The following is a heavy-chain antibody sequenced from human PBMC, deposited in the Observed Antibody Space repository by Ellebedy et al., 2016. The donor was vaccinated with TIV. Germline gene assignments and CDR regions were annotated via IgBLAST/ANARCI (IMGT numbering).Heavy chain of an antibody. V-gene: IGHV3-21*01. J-gene: IGHJ6*02. CDR3: ARERVDIVTPAWNFYYGMDV. Sequence: GESLKISCTASGFTFNAYTMSWVRQAPGKGLEWVSLISSRSSYIYYADSVKGRFTISRDNAKNSVFLQMSGLGAEDGAVYYCARERVDIVTPAWNFYYGMDVWGQGTTVTVSS. D-gene: IGHD5-12*01. CDR2: ISSRSSYI. CDR1: GFTFNAYT.